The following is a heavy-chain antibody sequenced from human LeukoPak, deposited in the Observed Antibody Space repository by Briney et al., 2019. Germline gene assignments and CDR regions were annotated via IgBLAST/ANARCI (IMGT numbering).Heavy chain of an antibody. CDR3: AKSGDGSGSYENYFDY. CDR1: GFTFAGYA. V-gene: IGHV3-30*18. D-gene: IGHD3-10*01. Sequence: QPGGSLRLSCTASGFTFAGYAMSWVRQAPGKGLEWVAVISYDGSNKYYADSVKGRFTISRDNSKNTLYLQMNSLRAEDTAVYYCAKSGDGSGSYENYFDYWGQGTLVTVSS. J-gene: IGHJ4*02. CDR2: ISYDGSNK.